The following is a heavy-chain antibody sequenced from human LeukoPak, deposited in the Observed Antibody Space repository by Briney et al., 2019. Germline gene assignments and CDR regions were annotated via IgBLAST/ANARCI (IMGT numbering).Heavy chain of an antibody. J-gene: IGHJ1*01. Sequence: SETLSLTCTVSGGSISSSSYYWGWIRQPPGKGLEWIGSIYYSGSTYYNPSLKSRVTISVDTSKNQFSLKLSSVTAADTAVYYCARQGGDYGSEYFRHWGQGTLVTVSS. D-gene: IGHD4-17*01. CDR3: ARQGGDYGSEYFRH. CDR1: GGSISSSSYY. V-gene: IGHV4-39*01. CDR2: IYYSGST.